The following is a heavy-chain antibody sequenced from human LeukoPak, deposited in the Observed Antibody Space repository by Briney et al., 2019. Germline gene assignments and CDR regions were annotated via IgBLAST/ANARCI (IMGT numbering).Heavy chain of an antibody. D-gene: IGHD2-15*01. CDR2: ISGSDDTT. V-gene: IGHV3-23*01. Sequence: PGGSLRLSCAASGFTFSNYAMSWVRQAPGGGLEWVSAISGSDDTTFHADSVKGRFTTSRDNSKNTLSLQMSGLRVEDSAVYFCAKDTSAWWYHRAYMNVWGTGTTVTVSS. J-gene: IGHJ6*03. CDR1: GFTFSNYA. CDR3: AKDTSAWWYHRAYMNV.